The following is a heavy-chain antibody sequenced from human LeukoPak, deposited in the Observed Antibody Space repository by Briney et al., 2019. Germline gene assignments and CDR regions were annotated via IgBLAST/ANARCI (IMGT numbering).Heavy chain of an antibody. CDR1: GFTFSSYN. V-gene: IGHV3-48*01. J-gene: IGHJ4*02. D-gene: IGHD6-6*01. CDR3: AREHSSSSAFDY. Sequence: GSLRLSCAASGFTFSSYNMNWVRQAPGKGLEWVSYISSGSSTIYYADSVKGRFTISRDNAKNSLYLQMNSLRAEDTAVYYCAREHSSSSAFDYWGQGTLVTVSS. CDR2: ISSGSSTI.